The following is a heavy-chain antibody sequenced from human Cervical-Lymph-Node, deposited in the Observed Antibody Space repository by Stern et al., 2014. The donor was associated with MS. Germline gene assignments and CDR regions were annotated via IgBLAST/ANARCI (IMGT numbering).Heavy chain of an antibody. Sequence: EQLGESGGGVVQRGRSLRLSCAASGFTFSNYAMHWVRQAPGKGLEWVAVTSLVGSNIRYGDSVKGRFTISRDNSKDTLSLQMNSLKVEDTGVYYCAKDRGEFHRPLGIADYWGQGTLVTVSS. V-gene: IGHV3-30*18. CDR3: AKDRGEFHRPLGIADY. D-gene: IGHD7-27*01. CDR1: GFTFSNYA. J-gene: IGHJ4*02. CDR2: TSLVGSNI.